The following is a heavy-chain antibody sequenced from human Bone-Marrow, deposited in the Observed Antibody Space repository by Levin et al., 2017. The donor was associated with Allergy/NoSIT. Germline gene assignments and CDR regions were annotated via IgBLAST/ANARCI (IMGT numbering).Heavy chain of an antibody. CDR3: ACYGAWSFEF. CDR2: INRDGGDG. D-gene: IGHD2-2*01. J-gene: IGHJ4*02. Sequence: GGSLRLSCASSGFTFSGYWMAWVRQAPGKGLEWVANINRDGGDGYYVDSVKGRFTISRDYARNSLDLQMNSLRVEDTAVYYCACYGAWSFEFWGQGDLFIVSS. V-gene: IGHV3-7*02. CDR1: GFTFSGYW.